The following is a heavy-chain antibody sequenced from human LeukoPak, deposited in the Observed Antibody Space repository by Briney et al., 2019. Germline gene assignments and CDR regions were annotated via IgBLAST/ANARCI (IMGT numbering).Heavy chain of an antibody. V-gene: IGHV4-59*01. J-gene: IGHJ4*02. Sequence: SETLSLTCTVSGVSFSSYYWSWIRQPPGKGLEWIGYISYSGITSYNPSLKSRVTISIDTSKNQFSLKLGSVTAADTAVYYCASFGIGLWGQGTLVTVSS. D-gene: IGHD3-3*01. CDR2: ISYSGIT. CDR3: ASFGIGL. CDR1: GVSFSSYY.